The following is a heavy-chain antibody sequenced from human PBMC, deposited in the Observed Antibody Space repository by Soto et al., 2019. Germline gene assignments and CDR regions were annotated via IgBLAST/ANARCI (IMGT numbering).Heavy chain of an antibody. J-gene: IGHJ5*02. Sequence: GASVKVSCKVSGYTLTELSMHWVRQAPGKGLEGMGGFDPEDGEPISAQTFQGRVTMTDDTSTYTAYMELSSLRSEDTAVYYCATVVTAYYDFWSGYKTRYNWFDPWGQGTLVTVSS. V-gene: IGHV1-24*01. CDR3: ATVVTAYYDFWSGYKTRYNWFDP. D-gene: IGHD3-3*01. CDR1: GYTLTELS. CDR2: FDPEDGEP.